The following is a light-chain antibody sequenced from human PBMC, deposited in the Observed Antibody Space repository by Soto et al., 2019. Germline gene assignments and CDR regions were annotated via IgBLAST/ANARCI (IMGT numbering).Light chain of an antibody. J-gene: IGLJ1*01. CDR3: HSYAGDIIRFV. V-gene: IGLV2-14*01. CDR1: SSDVGAYRC. CDR2: EVS. Sequence: QSALTQPASVSGSPGQSVTISCTGTSSDVGAYRCVSWYQQHPGKAPKLMIYEVSNRPSGVSNRFSGSKSGNTASLTISGLQADDEADYYCHSYAGDIIRFVFGTGTKVTVL.